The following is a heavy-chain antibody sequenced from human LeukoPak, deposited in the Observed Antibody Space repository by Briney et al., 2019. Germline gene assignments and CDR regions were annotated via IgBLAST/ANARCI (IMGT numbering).Heavy chain of an antibody. J-gene: IGHJ4*02. Sequence: PGGSPRLSCAASGFTFSSYWMSWVRQAPGKGLEWVANIKQDGSEKYYVDSVKGRFTISRDNAKNSLYLQMNSLRAEDTAVYYCARDLKYYYDSSGPPGYWGQGTLVTVSS. CDR2: IKQDGSEK. V-gene: IGHV3-7*01. D-gene: IGHD3-22*01. CDR3: ARDLKYYYDSSGPPGY. CDR1: GFTFSSYW.